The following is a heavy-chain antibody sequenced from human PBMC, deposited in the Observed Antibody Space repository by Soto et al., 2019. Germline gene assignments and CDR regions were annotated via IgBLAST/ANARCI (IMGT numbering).Heavy chain of an antibody. CDR3: ARGGVGRYCSSTSCYTWVFDY. CDR1: GFTFSSYW. V-gene: IGHV3-74*01. CDR2: INSEGSST. D-gene: IGHD2-2*02. J-gene: IGHJ4*02. Sequence: EVQLVESGGGLVQPGGSLRLSCAASGFTFSSYWMHWVRQAPGKGLVWVSRINSEGSSTSYVDSVKGRFTISRDNAKNTLYLQKNSLRAEDTAVYYCARGGVGRYCSSTSCYTWVFDYWGQGTLVTVSS.